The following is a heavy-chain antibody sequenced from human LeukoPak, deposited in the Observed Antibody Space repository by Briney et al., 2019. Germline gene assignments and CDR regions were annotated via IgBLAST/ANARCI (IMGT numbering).Heavy chain of an antibody. J-gene: IGHJ4*02. D-gene: IGHD6-19*01. CDR3: ARNTTNGWYPFDY. CDR1: GYTFTTYG. CDR2: SSSYNGYT. V-gene: IGHV1-18*01. Sequence: ASAKVSCKASGYTFTTYGISWVRQAPGQGLEWVGWSSSYNGYTKYAQKFQGRVTLTTDTSTSTAYMELRSPRSDDTAVYYCARNTTNGWYPFDYWGQGTLVTVSS.